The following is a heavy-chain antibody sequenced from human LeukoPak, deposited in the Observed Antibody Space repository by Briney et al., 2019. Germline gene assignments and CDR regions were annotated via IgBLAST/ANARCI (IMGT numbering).Heavy chain of an antibody. Sequence: SETLSLTCAVYGGSFSGYYWSWIRQPPGKGLEWIGEINHSGSTNYNPSLKSRVTISVDTSKNQFSLKLSSVTAADTAFYYCARQLSPYHSSGYYYYFDYWGQGTLVTVSS. CDR3: ARQLSPYHSSGYYYYFDY. CDR1: GGSFSGYY. CDR2: INHSGST. V-gene: IGHV4-34*01. D-gene: IGHD3-22*01. J-gene: IGHJ4*02.